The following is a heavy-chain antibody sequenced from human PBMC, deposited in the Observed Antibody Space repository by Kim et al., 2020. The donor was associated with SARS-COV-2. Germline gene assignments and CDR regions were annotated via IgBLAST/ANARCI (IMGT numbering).Heavy chain of an antibody. CDR3: ARFARAYYYDSSGYYFDY. J-gene: IGHJ4*02. CDR1: GGSISSYY. CDR2: IYYRGST. D-gene: IGHD3-22*01. Sequence: SETLSLTCTVSGGSISSYYWSWIRQPPGKGLEWIGYIYYRGSTNYNPSLKSRVTISVDTSKNQFSLKLSSVTAADTAVYYCARFARAYYYDSSGYYFDYWGQGTLVTVSS. V-gene: IGHV4-59*08.